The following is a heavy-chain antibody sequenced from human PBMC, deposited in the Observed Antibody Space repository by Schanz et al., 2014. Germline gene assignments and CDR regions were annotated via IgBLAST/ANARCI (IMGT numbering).Heavy chain of an antibody. V-gene: IGHV3-7*01. CDR1: RLTFGNYW. CDR2: INQDGSQK. J-gene: IGHJ4*01. CDR3: AAQYCSGTTCYTDSWDH. D-gene: IGHD2-2*02. Sequence: EVQLVESGGGLVQPGGSLRLSCATSRLTFGNYWMSWVRQAPGKGLEWVANINQDGSQKYDVSSVKGRFTISRDNAKDSLYQQMTSLRAEDTAVYYCAAQYCSGTTCYTDSWDHWGQGTLVTVSS.